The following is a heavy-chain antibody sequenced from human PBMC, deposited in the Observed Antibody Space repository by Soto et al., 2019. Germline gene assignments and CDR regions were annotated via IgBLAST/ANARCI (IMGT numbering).Heavy chain of an antibody. J-gene: IGHJ6*02. CDR3: ARGFYDFWSGGYAGYYYYGMDV. D-gene: IGHD3-3*01. CDR1: GGTFSSYA. V-gene: IGHV1-69*06. Sequence: SVKVSCKASGGTFSSYAISWVRQAPGQGLEWMGGIIPIFGTANYAQKFQGRVTITADKSTSTAYMELSGLRSEDTAVYYCARGFYDFWSGGYAGYYYYGMDVWGQGTTVTVSS. CDR2: IIPIFGTA.